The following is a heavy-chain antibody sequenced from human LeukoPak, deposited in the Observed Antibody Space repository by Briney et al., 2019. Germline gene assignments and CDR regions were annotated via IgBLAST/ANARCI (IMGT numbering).Heavy chain of an antibody. CDR2: ITSSVAAT. D-gene: IGHD2-15*01. CDR3: AREYEIGYCSGGSCYSGY. Sequence: GGSLRLSCAASGFTFSSYSMNWVRQAPGKGLEWVSSITSSVAATYYADSVKGRFTISRDNSDNTLYLQMNSLRAEDTALYYCAREYEIGYCSGGSCYSGYWGQGTLVTVSS. V-gene: IGHV3-23*01. CDR1: GFTFSSYS. J-gene: IGHJ4*02.